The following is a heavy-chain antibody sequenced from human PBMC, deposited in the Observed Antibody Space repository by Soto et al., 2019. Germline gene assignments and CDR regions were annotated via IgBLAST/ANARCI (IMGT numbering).Heavy chain of an antibody. J-gene: IGHJ6*02. Sequence: GASVKVSCKASGYTFTSYGISWVRQAPGQGLEWMGWISAYNGNTNYAQKLQGRVTMTTDTSTSTAYMELRSLRSDDTAVYYCARDCVLRYFDWLSDYYYYGMDIWGQGTTVNVSS. CDR2: ISAYNGNT. D-gene: IGHD3-9*01. V-gene: IGHV1-18*01. CDR3: ARDCVLRYFDWLSDYYYYGMDI. CDR1: GYTFTSYG.